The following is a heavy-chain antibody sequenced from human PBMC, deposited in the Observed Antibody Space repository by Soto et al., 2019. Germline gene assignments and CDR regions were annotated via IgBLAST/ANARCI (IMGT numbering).Heavy chain of an antibody. J-gene: IGHJ4*02. D-gene: IGHD6-13*01. CDR2: ISYDGSNK. Sequence: QVQLVESGGGVVQPGRSLRLSCAASGFSFSSYAMHWVRQAPGKGLEWVAAISYDGSNKYYVDSVKGRFTISRDNSKNTLNLQMNSLRPEDTAVYYCARDPFIAAAGPYYFHYWGQGTLVTVSS. CDR3: ARDPFIAAAGPYYFHY. V-gene: IGHV3-30-3*01. CDR1: GFSFSSYA.